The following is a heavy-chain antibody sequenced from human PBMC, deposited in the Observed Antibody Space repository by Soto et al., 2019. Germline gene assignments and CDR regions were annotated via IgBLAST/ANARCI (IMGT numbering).Heavy chain of an antibody. CDR3: AREGVAPYYYSGMDV. J-gene: IGHJ6*02. CDR1: GYTFTRSG. Sequence: QVQLVQSGAEVKKPGASVKVSCKASGYTFTRSGISWVRQAPGQGLEWMGWISTYNGDTNYAQTFQGRVTMTTDTSXXTVYMELRSLRSDDTAVYYCAREGVAPYYYSGMDVWGQGTPVTVSS. CDR2: ISTYNGDT. V-gene: IGHV1-18*01. D-gene: IGHD5-12*01.